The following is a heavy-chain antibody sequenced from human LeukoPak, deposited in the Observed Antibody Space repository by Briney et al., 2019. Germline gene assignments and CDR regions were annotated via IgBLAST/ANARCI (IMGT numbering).Heavy chain of an antibody. J-gene: IGHJ4*02. CDR2: ISSSGSTI. CDR3: ARDYGSGSYYNSRPTHFDY. CDR1: GFTFSSYE. D-gene: IGHD3-10*01. V-gene: IGHV3-48*03. Sequence: GGSLRLSCAASGFTFSSYEMNWVRQAPGKGLEWVSYISSSGSTIYYADSVKGRFTISRDNAKNSLYLQMNSLRAEDTAVYYCARDYGSGSYYNSRPTHFDYWGQGTLVTVSS.